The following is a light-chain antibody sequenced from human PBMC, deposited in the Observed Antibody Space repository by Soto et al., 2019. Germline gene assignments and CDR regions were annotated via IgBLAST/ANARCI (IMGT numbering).Light chain of an antibody. CDR2: DAS. J-gene: IGKJ4*01. V-gene: IGKV3-11*01. Sequence: DILMTQSPTTLSVSPGERATVSCRASQSVSSNLAWYQQKPGQAPRRLIYDASNRATGIPARFSGSGSGTDFTLTISSLEPEDFAVYYCQHRSNWLAFGGGTKVDI. CDR1: QSVSSN. CDR3: QHRSNWLA.